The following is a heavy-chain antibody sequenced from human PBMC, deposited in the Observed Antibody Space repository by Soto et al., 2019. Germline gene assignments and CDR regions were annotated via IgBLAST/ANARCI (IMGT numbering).Heavy chain of an antibody. J-gene: IGHJ4*02. CDR1: GFTFSSYG. CDR2: IWYDGSNK. CDR3: ARGEEGYSSGPADY. Sequence: QVQLVESGGGVVQPGRSLRLSCAASGFTFSSYGMHWVRQAPGKGLEWVAVIWYDGSNKYYADSVKGRFTISRDNSKNTLYLQMNSLRAEDTAVYYCARGEEGYSSGPADYWGQGTLVTVSS. V-gene: IGHV3-33*01. D-gene: IGHD6-19*01.